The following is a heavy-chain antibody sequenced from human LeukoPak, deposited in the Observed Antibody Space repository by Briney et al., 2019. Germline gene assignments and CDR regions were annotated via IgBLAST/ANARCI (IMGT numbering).Heavy chain of an antibody. J-gene: IGHJ4*02. CDR2: IRYDGSNK. V-gene: IGHV3-30*02. Sequence: PGGSLRLSCAASGFTFSSYGMHWVRQAPGKGLEWVAFIRYDGSNKYYADSVKGRFTISRDNSKNTLYLQMNSLRAEDTAVYYCAKDSGIVVVPAAPDYWGQGTLVAVSS. CDR3: AKDSGIVVVPAAPDY. D-gene: IGHD2-2*01. CDR1: GFTFSSYG.